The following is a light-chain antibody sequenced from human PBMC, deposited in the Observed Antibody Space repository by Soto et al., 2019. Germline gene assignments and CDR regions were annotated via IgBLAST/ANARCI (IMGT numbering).Light chain of an antibody. Sequence: DMEMTQSPLSVSASIGDRVSITCQASQGISSWFAWYQQKPGTAPKDLIYHASNLQSGVPSRFSCSRSGTEFTLTISTLQPDDFATHYCQQYNSYSFGQGTKVDIK. V-gene: IGKV1D-16*01. CDR3: QQYNSYS. J-gene: IGKJ1*01. CDR1: QGISSW. CDR2: HAS.